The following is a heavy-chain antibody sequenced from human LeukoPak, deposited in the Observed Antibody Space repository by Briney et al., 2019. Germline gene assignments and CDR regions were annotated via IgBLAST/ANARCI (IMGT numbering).Heavy chain of an antibody. CDR2: ISGSGGST. CDR3: AKGERSSRGTRPFDY. Sequence: PGGSLRLSRAASGFTFSSYAMSWVRQAPGKGLEWVSAISGSGGSTYYADSVKGRFTISRDNSKNTLYLQMNSLRAEDTAVYYCAKGERSSRGTRPFDYWGQGTLVTVSS. CDR1: GFTFSSYA. D-gene: IGHD6-13*01. J-gene: IGHJ4*02. V-gene: IGHV3-23*01.